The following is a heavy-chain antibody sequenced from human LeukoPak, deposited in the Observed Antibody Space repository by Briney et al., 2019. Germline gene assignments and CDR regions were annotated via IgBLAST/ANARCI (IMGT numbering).Heavy chain of an antibody. CDR3: ARDLVYYYDSSGYRNFDY. CDR1: GFTFSSYS. Sequence: PGGSLRLSCAASGFTFSSYSMNWVRQVPGKGLEWVSYISSSSSTIYYADSVKGRFTVSRDNAKNSLYLQMNSLRAEDTAVYYCARDLVYYYDSSGYRNFDYWGQGTLVTVSS. J-gene: IGHJ4*02. CDR2: ISSSSSTI. V-gene: IGHV3-48*04. D-gene: IGHD3-22*01.